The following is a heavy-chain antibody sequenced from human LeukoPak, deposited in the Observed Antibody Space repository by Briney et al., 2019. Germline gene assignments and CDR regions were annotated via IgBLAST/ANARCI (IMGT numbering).Heavy chain of an antibody. CDR2: IYYSGST. J-gene: IGHJ4*02. CDR3: ARVLHSSGWTVLNYFDY. D-gene: IGHD6-19*01. CDR1: GGSISSGGYY. Sequence: SQTLSLTCTVSGGSISSGGYYWSWIRQHPGKGLEWIGYIYYSGSTYYNPSLKSRVTISVDTSKNQFSLKLSSVTAADTAVYYCARVLHSSGWTVLNYFDYWGQGTLVTVSS. V-gene: IGHV4-31*03.